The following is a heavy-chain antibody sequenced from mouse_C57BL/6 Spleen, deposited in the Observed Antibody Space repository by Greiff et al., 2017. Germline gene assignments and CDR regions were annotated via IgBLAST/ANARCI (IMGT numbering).Heavy chain of an antibody. V-gene: IGHV1-59*01. Sequence: VQLQQPGAELVRPGTSVKLSCKASGYTFTSYWMHWVKQRPGQGLEWIGVIDPSDSYTNYTQKFKGKVTLTLDTSSSTAYMQLSNLTSEDSAVYYCARHSYYGNSAWFAYWGQGTLVTVSA. CDR3: ARHSYYGNSAWFAY. CDR2: IDPSDSYT. D-gene: IGHD2-1*01. CDR1: GYTFTSYW. J-gene: IGHJ3*01.